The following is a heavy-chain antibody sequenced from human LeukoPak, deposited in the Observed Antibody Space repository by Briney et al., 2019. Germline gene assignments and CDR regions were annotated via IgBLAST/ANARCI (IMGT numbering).Heavy chain of an antibody. V-gene: IGHV1-18*01. Sequence: ASVKVSCKASGYTFTSYGISWVRQAPGQGLEWMGWISAYNGNTNYAQKLQGRVTMTTDTSTSTAYMELRSLRSDDTAVYYCARDRNRGGGDDYGDYDPSDAFDIWGQGTMVTVSS. D-gene: IGHD4-17*01. CDR1: GYTFTSYG. J-gene: IGHJ3*02. CDR3: ARDRNRGGGDDYGDYDPSDAFDI. CDR2: ISAYNGNT.